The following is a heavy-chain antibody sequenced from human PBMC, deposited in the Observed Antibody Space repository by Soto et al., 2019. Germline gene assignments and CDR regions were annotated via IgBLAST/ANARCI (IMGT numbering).Heavy chain of an antibody. CDR3: ARRYYYYDSSGYTPRWFDP. V-gene: IGHV4-59*08. Sequence: SETLSLTCTVSGGSXSSSYWSWIRQPPGKGLEWIGYIYYSGSTYYNPSLKSRVTISVDTSKNQFSLKLSSVTAADTAVYYCARRYYYYDSSGYTPRWFDPWGQGTLVTV. D-gene: IGHD3-22*01. CDR2: IYYSGST. J-gene: IGHJ5*02. CDR1: GGSXSSSY.